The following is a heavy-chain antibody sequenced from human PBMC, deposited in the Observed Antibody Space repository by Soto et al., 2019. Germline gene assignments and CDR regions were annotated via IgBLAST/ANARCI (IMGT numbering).Heavy chain of an antibody. Sequence: PGGSLRLSCAASGFTFSSYGMHWVRQAPGKGPEWVAVISYDGSNKYYADSVKGRFTISRDNSKNTLYLQMNSLRAEDTAVYYCAKGGGYSYGWWWTFDYWGQGTLVTVSS. CDR2: ISYDGSNK. J-gene: IGHJ4*02. D-gene: IGHD5-18*01. CDR3: AKGGGYSYGWWWTFDY. CDR1: GFTFSSYG. V-gene: IGHV3-30*18.